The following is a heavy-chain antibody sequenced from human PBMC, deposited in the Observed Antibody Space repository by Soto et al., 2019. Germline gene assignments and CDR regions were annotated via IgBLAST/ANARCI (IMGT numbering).Heavy chain of an antibody. D-gene: IGHD3-10*01. CDR1: GFTFSSYA. CDR3: VKDYPTMVRGVLRGTPDY. V-gene: IGHV3-64D*08. J-gene: IGHJ4*02. CDR2: ISSNGGST. Sequence: GGSLRLSCSASGFTFSSYAMHWVRQAPGKGLEYVSAISSNGGSTYYADSVKGRFTISRDNSKNTLYLQMSSLRAEDTAVYYCVKDYPTMVRGVLRGTPDYWGQGTLVTVSS.